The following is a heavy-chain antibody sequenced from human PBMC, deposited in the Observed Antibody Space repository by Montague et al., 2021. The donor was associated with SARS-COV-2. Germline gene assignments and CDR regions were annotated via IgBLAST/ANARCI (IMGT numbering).Heavy chain of an antibody. D-gene: IGHD3-10*01. CDR1: GDSITNHY. CDR2: MHFTGET. V-gene: IGHV4-4*07. Sequence: SETLSLTCSVSGDSITNHYWCWIRQPAGKGLEWIGGMHFTGETNYSPSFSSRLTMSADTSKNQFSLKLISVTAADTAIYFCARGRFDLGAGRQGTIDFWGQGTLVTVSS. CDR3: ARGRFDLGAGRQGTIDF. J-gene: IGHJ4*02.